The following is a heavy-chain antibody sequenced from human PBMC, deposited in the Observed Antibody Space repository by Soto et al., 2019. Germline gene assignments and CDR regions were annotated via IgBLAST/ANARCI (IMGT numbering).Heavy chain of an antibody. J-gene: IGHJ4*02. CDR3: AKGYYYGSGSYYTLDY. D-gene: IGHD3-10*01. CDR1: GFTFSSRC. V-gene: IGHV3-30*18. CDR2: ISYDGSNK. Sequence: GGSLGISCAASGFTFSSRCMPWVRQAPGKGLEWVAVISYDGSNKYYADSVKGRFTISRDNSKNTLYLQMNSLRAEDTAVYYCAKGYYYGSGSYYTLDYWGQGTLVTVSS.